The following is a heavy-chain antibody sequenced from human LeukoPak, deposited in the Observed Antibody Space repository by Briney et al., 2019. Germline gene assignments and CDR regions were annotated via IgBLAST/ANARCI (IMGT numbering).Heavy chain of an antibody. V-gene: IGHV4-39*07. CDR2: IYYSGST. CDR1: GGSIRSTSYY. J-gene: IGHJ4*02. Sequence: SETLSLTCTVSGGSIRSTSYYWGWIRQPPGKGLEWIGSIYYSGSTYYNPSLKSRVTISVDTSKNQFSLKLSSVTAADTAVYYCASGYSSSWYYNYWGQGTLVTVSS. CDR3: ASGYSSSWYYNY. D-gene: IGHD6-13*01.